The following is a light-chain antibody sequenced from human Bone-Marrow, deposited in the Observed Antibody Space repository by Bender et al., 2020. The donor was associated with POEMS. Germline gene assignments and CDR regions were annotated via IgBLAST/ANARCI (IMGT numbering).Light chain of an antibody. Sequence: QSVLTQPPSASGTPGQRVTISCSGSSSNIGTNPVNWYQQLPGTAPKLLIYINNQRPSGVPDRFSGSKSGTSASLAISGLQSEDEGDYYCAAWEDSLNGWVFGGGTKLTVL. CDR1: SSNIGTNP. CDR2: INN. J-gene: IGLJ3*02. CDR3: AAWEDSLNGWV. V-gene: IGLV1-44*01.